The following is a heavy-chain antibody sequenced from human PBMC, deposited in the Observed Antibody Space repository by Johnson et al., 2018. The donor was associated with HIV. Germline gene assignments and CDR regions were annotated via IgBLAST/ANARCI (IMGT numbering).Heavy chain of an antibody. J-gene: IGHJ3*02. CDR3: ARDYSKGDAFDI. D-gene: IGHD1-26*01. CDR2: INQDGSEI. Sequence: VQLVESGGGLVQPGGSLRLSCAASGFTFSSYWMSWVRQAPGQGLEWVANINQDGSEIYYVASVKGRFTISSDNSKNTLYLQMTSLSAEDTAVYYCARDYSKGDAFDIWGQGTMVTVSS. V-gene: IGHV3-7*01. CDR1: GFTFSSYW.